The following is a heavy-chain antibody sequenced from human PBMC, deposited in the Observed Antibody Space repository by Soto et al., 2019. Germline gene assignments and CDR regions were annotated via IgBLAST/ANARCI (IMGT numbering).Heavy chain of an antibody. Sequence: QVQLQESGPGLVKPSQTLSLTCTVSGGSISSGGYYWRWILQHPGKGPEWIGYIYYSGSTYYNPARKRRVTITVDTSKNQCSLKLSSVTAADTAVYYCAGKGGHYSSSTPLDYWGQGTLVTVSS. CDR3: AGKGGHYSSSTPLDY. J-gene: IGHJ4*02. CDR1: GGSISSGGYY. CDR2: IYYSGST. V-gene: IGHV4-31*03. D-gene: IGHD6-6*01.